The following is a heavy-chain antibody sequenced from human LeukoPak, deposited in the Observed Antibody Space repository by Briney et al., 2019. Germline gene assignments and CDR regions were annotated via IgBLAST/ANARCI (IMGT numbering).Heavy chain of an antibody. Sequence: GGSLRLSCTASGFTFGDYAMSWVRQAPGKGLEWVGFIRSKAYGGTTEYAASVKGRFTISRDDSKSIAYLQMNSLKTEDTAVYYFTRDTWNDYYGMDVWGQGTTVTVSS. CDR1: GFTFGDYA. V-gene: IGHV3-49*04. D-gene: IGHD1-1*01. J-gene: IGHJ6*02. CDR2: IRSKAYGGTT. CDR3: TRDTWNDYYGMDV.